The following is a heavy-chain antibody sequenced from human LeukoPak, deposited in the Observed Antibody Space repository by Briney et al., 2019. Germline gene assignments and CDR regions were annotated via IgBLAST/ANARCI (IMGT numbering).Heavy chain of an antibody. V-gene: IGHV4-59*01. CDR1: GGSISSYY. Sequence: SETLSLTCTVSGGSISSYYWSWLRQPPGKGLEWLGYIYYSGSTNYNPSLKSRVTISVDTSKNQFSLKLSSVTAADTAVYYCARGGGQSTMFRAYYLDYGGQATLVTVPS. J-gene: IGHJ4*02. CDR2: IYYSGST. CDR3: ARGGGQSTMFRAYYLDY. D-gene: IGHD3-10*01.